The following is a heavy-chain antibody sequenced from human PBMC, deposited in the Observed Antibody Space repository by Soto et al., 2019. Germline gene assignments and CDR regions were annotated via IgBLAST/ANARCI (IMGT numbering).Heavy chain of an antibody. V-gene: IGHV4-30-4*01. CDR1: GGSISSGDYY. Sequence: SETLSLTCTVSGGSISSGDYYWSWIRQPPGKGLEWIGYIYYSGSTYYNPSLKSRVTISVDTSKNQFSLKLSSVTAADTAVYYCARDMIVVRCFDHWGQGTLVTVSS. CDR3: ARDMIVVRCFDH. CDR2: IYYSGST. J-gene: IGHJ4*02. D-gene: IGHD3-22*01.